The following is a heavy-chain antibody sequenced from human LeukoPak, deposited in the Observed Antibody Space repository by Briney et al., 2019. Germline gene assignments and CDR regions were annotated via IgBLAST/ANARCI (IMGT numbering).Heavy chain of an antibody. CDR3: ARGSAVARTYGMDV. V-gene: IGHV3-21*01. D-gene: IGHD4-23*01. CDR2: ISSSSSYI. CDR1: GFTFSSYS. J-gene: IGHJ6*01. Sequence: GGSLRLSCAASGFTFSSYSMNWVRQAPGKGLEWVSSISSSSSYIYYADSVKGRFTISRDNAKNSLYLQMNSLRAEDTAVYYCARGSAVARTYGMDVCEQGTTPTVYS.